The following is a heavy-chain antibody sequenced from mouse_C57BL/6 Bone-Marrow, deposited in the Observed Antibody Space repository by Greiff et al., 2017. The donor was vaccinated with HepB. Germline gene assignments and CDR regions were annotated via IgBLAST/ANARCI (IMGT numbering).Heavy chain of an antibody. J-gene: IGHJ2*01. CDR3: ARFITTVVADY. CDR1: GYSFTGYY. V-gene: IGHV1-42*01. D-gene: IGHD1-1*01. CDR2: INPSTGGT. Sequence: VQLQQSGPELVKPGASVKISCKASGYSFTGYYMNWVKQSPEKSLEWIGEINPSTGGTTYNQKFKAKATLTVDKSSSTAYMQLKSLTSEDSAVYYCARFITTVVADYWGQGTTLTVSS.